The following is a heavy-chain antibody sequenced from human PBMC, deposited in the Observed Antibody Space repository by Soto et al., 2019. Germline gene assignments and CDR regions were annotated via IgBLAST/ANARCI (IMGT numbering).Heavy chain of an antibody. V-gene: IGHV3-48*03. J-gene: IGHJ4*02. CDR3: ARGQYSSGGGYFDY. CDR1: GFTFSSYE. D-gene: IGHD6-19*01. Sequence: EVQLVESGGGLVQPGGSLRLSCAASGFTFSSYEMNWVRQAPGKGLEWVSYISSSGSTIYYADSVKGRFTISRDNAKNSLYVQMNSVRAGDTAVYYCARGQYSSGGGYFDYWGQETLVTVSS. CDR2: ISSSGSTI.